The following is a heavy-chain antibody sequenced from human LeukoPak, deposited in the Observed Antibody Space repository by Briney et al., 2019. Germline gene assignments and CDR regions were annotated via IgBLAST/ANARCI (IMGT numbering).Heavy chain of an antibody. CDR1: GFSFRSFA. J-gene: IGHJ4*02. V-gene: IGHV3-23*01. CDR2: ISGGGEDT. Sequence: GGSLRLSCTASGFSFRSFAMSWVRQAPGQGLEWVSSISGGGEDTYYADSVKGRFTISRDTSLNTLYLQMNNLRAEDTAVYFCAKRGVVIRGLLVIGYHQEAYHYDFWGQGVLVTVSS. CDR3: AKRGVVIRGLLVIGYHQEAYHYDF. D-gene: IGHD3-10*01.